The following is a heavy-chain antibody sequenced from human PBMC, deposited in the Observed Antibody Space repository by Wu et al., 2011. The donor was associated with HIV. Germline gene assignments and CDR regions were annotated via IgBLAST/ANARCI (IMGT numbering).Heavy chain of an antibody. J-gene: IGHJ3*02. CDR1: GKGFPTSI. V-gene: IGHV1-18*01. CDR3: ASVRCHVDHCYFPLLGTAFDI. Sequence: VQSGDEVKKPGASVKVSCKASGKGFPTSIVTWVRQAPGQGLEWLGWINGYNGNSRYRQNFQDRVSMSTDSATTTAYMELRSLRSDDTAVYYCASVRCHVDHCYFPLLGTAFDIWGQGTMVTVSS. D-gene: IGHD2-15*01. CDR2: INGYNGNS.